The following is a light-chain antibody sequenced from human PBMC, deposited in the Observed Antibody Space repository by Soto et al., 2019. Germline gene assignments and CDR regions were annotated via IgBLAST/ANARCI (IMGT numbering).Light chain of an antibody. J-gene: IGLJ2*01. Sequence: QTVVTQEPSLTVSPGGTVTLTCASSTGAVTSGFYPSWFQQKPGQVPRSLIYSTGNKHSWTPARFSGSLLGGKAALTLSGVQPEDEAEYYCLLYYGGAQVFGGGTKLTVL. CDR3: LLYYGGAQV. CDR2: STG. CDR1: TGAVTSGFY. V-gene: IGLV7-43*01.